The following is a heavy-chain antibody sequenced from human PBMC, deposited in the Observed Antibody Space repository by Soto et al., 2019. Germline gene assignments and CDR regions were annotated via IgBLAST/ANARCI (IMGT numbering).Heavy chain of an antibody. CDR3: ARENPSGYCTNGVCYEYFDY. V-gene: IGHV3-23*01. CDR2: ISGSGGST. Sequence: EVQLLESGGGLVQPGGSLRLSCAASGFTFSSYAMSWVRQAPGKGLEWVSAISGSGGSTYYADSVKGRFTISRDNSKNTLYLQMNSLRAEDTAVYYCARENPSGYCTNGVCYEYFDYWGQGTLVTVSS. J-gene: IGHJ4*02. CDR1: GFTFSSYA. D-gene: IGHD2-8*01.